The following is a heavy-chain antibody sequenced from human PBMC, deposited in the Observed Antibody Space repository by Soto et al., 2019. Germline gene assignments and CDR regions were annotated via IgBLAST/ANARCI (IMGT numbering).Heavy chain of an antibody. J-gene: IGHJ4*02. D-gene: IGHD3-10*01. V-gene: IGHV4-39*01. CDR2: IHYSGRT. CDR3: ARHGSATYSPIAY. Sequence: QLQLQESGPGLVKPSETLSLTCTVSGGSITGAYYYWVWIRQSPGKGLEYIGSIHYSGRTYYNPSLQGRVTVSVYTSKSQFSRRLVSVPAADPAVYCCARHGSATYSPIAYWGQGTLVTVSS. CDR1: GGSITGAYYY.